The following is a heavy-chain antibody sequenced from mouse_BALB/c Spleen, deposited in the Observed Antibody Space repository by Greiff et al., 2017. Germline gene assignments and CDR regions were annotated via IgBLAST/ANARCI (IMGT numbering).Heavy chain of an antibody. CDR1: GFTFSSYG. J-gene: IGHJ4*01. Sequence: DVKLVESGGDLVKPGGSLKLSCAASGFTFSSYGMSWVRQTPDKRLEWVATISSGGSYTYYPDSVKGRFTISRDNAKNTLYLQMSSLKSEDTAMYYCGRHWADGSSYYAMDYWGQGTSVTVSS. V-gene: IGHV5-6*02. D-gene: IGHD1-1*01. CDR3: GRHWADGSSYYAMDY. CDR2: ISSGGSYT.